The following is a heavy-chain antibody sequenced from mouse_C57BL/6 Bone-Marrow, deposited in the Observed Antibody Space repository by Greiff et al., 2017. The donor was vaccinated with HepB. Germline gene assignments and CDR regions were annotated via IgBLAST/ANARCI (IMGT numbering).Heavy chain of an antibody. CDR2: ISYDGSN. CDR1: GYSITSGYY. CDR3: ARRVYDGYYYYFDY. V-gene: IGHV3-6*01. Sequence: VQLQQSGPGLVKPSQSLSLTCSVTGYSITSGYYWNWIRQFPGNKLEWMGYISYDGSNNYNPSLKNRISITRDTSKNQFFLKLNSVTTEDTATYYCARRVYDGYYYYFDYWGQGTTLTVSS. D-gene: IGHD2-3*01. J-gene: IGHJ2*01.